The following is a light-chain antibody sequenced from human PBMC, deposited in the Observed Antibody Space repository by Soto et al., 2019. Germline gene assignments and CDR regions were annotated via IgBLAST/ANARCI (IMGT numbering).Light chain of an antibody. Sequence: EIVLTQSPATLSLSPGERATLSCRASQSVSSYLAWYQQKPGQAPVLLIYDASNRATGIPARFSGSGSGTDFTLTISRLEPEDFAVYYFQQRSNWPLTFGGGTKVEIK. CDR2: DAS. J-gene: IGKJ4*01. V-gene: IGKV3-11*01. CDR1: QSVSSY. CDR3: QQRSNWPLT.